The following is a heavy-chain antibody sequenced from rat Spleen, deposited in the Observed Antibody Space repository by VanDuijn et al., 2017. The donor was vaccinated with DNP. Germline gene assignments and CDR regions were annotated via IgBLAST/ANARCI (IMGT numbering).Heavy chain of an antibody. Sequence: EVQLVESGGDLVQPGRSLKLSCVASGFTFNKYWMTWIRQVPGKGLEWVAAITSSGGSTYYPDSVKGRFTISRDNAKSSLYLQMNSLRSEDTATYYCTRGSSLPGYLDYWGQGTLVTVSS. CDR3: TRGSSLPGYLDY. CDR1: GFTFNKYW. D-gene: IGHD1-4*01. V-gene: IGHV5-31*01. J-gene: IGHJ3*01. CDR2: ITSSGGST.